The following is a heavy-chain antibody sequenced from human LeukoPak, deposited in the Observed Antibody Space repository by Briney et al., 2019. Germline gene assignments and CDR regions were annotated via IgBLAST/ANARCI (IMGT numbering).Heavy chain of an antibody. CDR2: INPNSGGT. Sequence: GASVKVSCKASGYTFTGYYMHWVRQAPGQGLEWVGRINPNSGGTNYAQKFQGRVTMTRDTSISTAYMELSRLRSDDTAVYYCARDLIVGATGYWGQGTLVTVSS. J-gene: IGHJ4*02. CDR3: ARDLIVGATGY. CDR1: GYTFTGYY. D-gene: IGHD1-26*01. V-gene: IGHV1-2*06.